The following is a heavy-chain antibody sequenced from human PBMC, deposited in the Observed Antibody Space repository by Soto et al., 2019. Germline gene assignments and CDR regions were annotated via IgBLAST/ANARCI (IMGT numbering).Heavy chain of an antibody. CDR3: ARIGVGAADFDY. Sequence: HLGGSLRLSCAGSGFTFTTYWMSWLRQAPGKGLEWVANINQDGSQKYYVDSVKGRFTISRDNAKNSFYLQMNSLRAEDTAVYYCARIGVGAADFDYWGQGTLVTVSS. CDR1: GFTFTTYW. J-gene: IGHJ4*02. V-gene: IGHV3-7*03. D-gene: IGHD2-15*01. CDR2: INQDGSQK.